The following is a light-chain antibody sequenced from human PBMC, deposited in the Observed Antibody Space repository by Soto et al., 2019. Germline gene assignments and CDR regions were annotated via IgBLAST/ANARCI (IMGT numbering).Light chain of an antibody. CDR1: QSINTW. J-gene: IGKJ1*01. CDR3: LQHFNFSWT. V-gene: IGKV1-5*01. CDR2: AAS. Sequence: DIQMTQSPSTLSASVGDRVTVTCRASQSINTWLAWYQQKPGKAPKHLIFAASNLQSGVPSRFSGGGSGTDFTLTISSLQADDFATYYCLQHFNFSWTFGQGTKVE.